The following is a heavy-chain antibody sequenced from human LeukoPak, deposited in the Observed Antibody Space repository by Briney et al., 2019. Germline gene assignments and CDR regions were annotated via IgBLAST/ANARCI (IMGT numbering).Heavy chain of an antibody. Sequence: GESLKISCKGSGYTFSSYWIGWVRQMPGKGLEWMGIIYPGDSDTRYSPSLQGQVTISVDTSIGTAYLQWSSLKASDTAMYYCARQLYYYYYMDVWGKGTTVTVSS. J-gene: IGHJ6*03. CDR3: ARQLYYYYYMDV. CDR1: GYTFSSYW. V-gene: IGHV5-51*01. CDR2: IYPGDSDT.